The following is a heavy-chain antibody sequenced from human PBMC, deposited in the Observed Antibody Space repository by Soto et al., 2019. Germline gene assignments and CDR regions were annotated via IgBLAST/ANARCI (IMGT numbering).Heavy chain of an antibody. Sequence: GESLKISCKDSGYSFTNYWIAWVRQMPGKGLEWMGIIYPGDSRTTYSPSFQGQVTIPVDKSISTVYLQWSSLKASDTAMYYHDTSGPFSDAFDVWGQGTMVTVSS. V-gene: IGHV5-51*01. CDR2: IYPGDSRT. CDR3: DTSGPFSDAFDV. D-gene: IGHD3-22*01. J-gene: IGHJ3*01. CDR1: GYSFTNYW.